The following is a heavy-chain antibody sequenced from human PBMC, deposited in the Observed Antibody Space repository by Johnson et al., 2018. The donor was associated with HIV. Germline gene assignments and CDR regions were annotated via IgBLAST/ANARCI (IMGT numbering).Heavy chain of an antibody. CDR2: IWYDGSNK. D-gene: IGHD3-22*01. CDR1: GFTFSSYG. CDR3: ARGIHKDTLCREKSRVRAEDTVVYYWARGLRSGIVVVYDGFDI. Sequence: QVQLVESGGGLVQPGGSLRLSCAASGFTFSSYGMHWVRQAPGKGLEWVAFIWYDGSNKYYADSVKVRFTISRDISKNTLYLQFNSLRAEYTAVYYCARGIHKDTLCREKSRVRAEDTVVYYWARGLRSGIVVVYDGFDIWGQGTMVTVSS. V-gene: IGHV3-30*02. J-gene: IGHJ3*02.